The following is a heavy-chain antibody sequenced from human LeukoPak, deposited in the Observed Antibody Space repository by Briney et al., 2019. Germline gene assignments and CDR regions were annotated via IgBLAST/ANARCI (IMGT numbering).Heavy chain of an antibody. Sequence: WGSLRLSCAASGFTFSSYAMSWVRQAPGKGLEWVSAISGRDDSTYYADSVKGRFTFSRDNSKNTLYLQMNSLRAEDTAVYYCAKLVAVAGRNYWGQGTLVTVSS. V-gene: IGHV3-23*01. CDR3: AKLVAVAGRNY. CDR1: GFTFSSYA. CDR2: ISGRDDST. D-gene: IGHD6-19*01. J-gene: IGHJ4*02.